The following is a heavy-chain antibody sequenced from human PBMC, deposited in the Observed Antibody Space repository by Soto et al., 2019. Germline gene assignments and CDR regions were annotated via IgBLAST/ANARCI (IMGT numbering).Heavy chain of an antibody. D-gene: IGHD2-8*02. CDR2: INHSGST. CDR1: GDSITSNSYF. Sequence: SETLSLTCTVSGDSITSNSYFWAWIRQPPGTGLEWIGEINHSGSTNYNPSLKSRVTISVDTSKNQFSLKLTSVTAADTAVYYCARDKITGLFDYWGQGTLVTVSS. J-gene: IGHJ4*02. V-gene: IGHV4-39*07. CDR3: ARDKITGLFDY.